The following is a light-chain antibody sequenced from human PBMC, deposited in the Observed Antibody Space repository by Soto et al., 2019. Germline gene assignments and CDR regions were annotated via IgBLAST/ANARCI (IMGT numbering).Light chain of an antibody. CDR1: ISNIGNNY. V-gene: IGLV1-47*01. J-gene: IGLJ1*01. CDR2: RND. CDR3: AAWDDTVRSYV. Sequence: QCVLTQPSSVSGTPGQGVTISCSGSISNIGNNYVYWFQQLPGTAPKVLSNRNDQRPSGVPDRFSGSKSGTSASLAISGLRSEDEADYYCAAWDDTVRSYVFGTGTKLTVL.